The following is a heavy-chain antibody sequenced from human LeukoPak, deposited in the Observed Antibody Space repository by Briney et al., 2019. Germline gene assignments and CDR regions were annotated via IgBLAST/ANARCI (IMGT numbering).Heavy chain of an antibody. V-gene: IGHV3-74*01. D-gene: IGHD4-11*01. J-gene: IGHJ6*03. CDR3: AYTGDYSYYYYYMDV. Sequence: GGSLRLSCAASGFTFSFYWIHWVRQAPRKGLVWVSLINPDGSSTSYADSMKGRFTISRDNAKNTLYLQMNSLRAEDTAVYYCAYTGDYSYYYYYMDVWGKGTTVTVSS. CDR1: GFTFSFYW. CDR2: INPDGSST.